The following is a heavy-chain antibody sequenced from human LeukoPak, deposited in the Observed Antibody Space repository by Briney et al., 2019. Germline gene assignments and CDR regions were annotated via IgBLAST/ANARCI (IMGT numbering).Heavy chain of an antibody. D-gene: IGHD6-13*01. CDR2: IYYSGST. Sequence: SETLSLTCTVSGGSISSSSYYWGWIRQPPGKGLEWIGSIYYSGSTYYNPSLKRRVTISVDTSKNQFSLKLSSLTAADTTVYYCARDRAAAVRGYFDYWGQGTLVTVSS. J-gene: IGHJ4*02. CDR3: ARDRAAAVRGYFDY. V-gene: IGHV4-39*07. CDR1: GGSISSSSYY.